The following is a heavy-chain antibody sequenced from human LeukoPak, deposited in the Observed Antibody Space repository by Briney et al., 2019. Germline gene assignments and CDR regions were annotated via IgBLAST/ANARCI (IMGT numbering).Heavy chain of an antibody. D-gene: IGHD3-10*01. CDR3: ARAGTYYGSGSYNYYYYYYMDV. CDR2: INHSGST. J-gene: IGHJ6*03. V-gene: IGHV4-34*01. Sequence: SETLSLTCAVYGGSFSGYYWSWIRQPPGKGLEWIGEINHSGSTNYNPSLKSRVTMSVDTSKNQFSLKLSSVTAADTAVYYCARAGTYYGSGSYNYYYYYYMDVWGKGTTVTISS. CDR1: GGSFSGYY.